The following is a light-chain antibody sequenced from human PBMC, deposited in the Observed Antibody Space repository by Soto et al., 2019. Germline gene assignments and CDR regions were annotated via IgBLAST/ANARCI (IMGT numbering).Light chain of an antibody. Sequence: EIVLTQSPATLSVSPGERATLSCRASQSVGNNFAWYQQKPGQAPRLPIFGTSTRATGVPARFSGSGSGTEFTLTIRSLQSEDFAVYYCQQYGDWPLTFGGGAKVEIE. V-gene: IGKV3-15*01. CDR2: GTS. CDR1: QSVGNN. CDR3: QQYGDWPLT. J-gene: IGKJ4*01.